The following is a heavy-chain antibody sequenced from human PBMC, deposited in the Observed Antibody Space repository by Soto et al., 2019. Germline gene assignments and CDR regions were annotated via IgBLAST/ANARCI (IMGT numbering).Heavy chain of an antibody. Sequence: SVKVSCKASGGTFSSYAISWVRQAPGQGLEWMGGIIPIFGTANYAQKFQGRVTITADESTSTAYMELSSLRSEDTAVYYCARSMHYSDGSNYSPFDYWGQGTLVTVSS. CDR1: GGTFSSYA. D-gene: IGHD3-22*01. V-gene: IGHV1-69*13. CDR3: ARSMHYSDGSNYSPFDY. CDR2: IIPIFGTA. J-gene: IGHJ4*02.